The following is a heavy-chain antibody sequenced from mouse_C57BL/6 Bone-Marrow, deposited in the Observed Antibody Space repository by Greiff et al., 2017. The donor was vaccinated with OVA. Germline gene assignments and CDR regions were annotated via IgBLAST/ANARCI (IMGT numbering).Heavy chain of an antibody. CDR1: GYTFTDYY. V-gene: IGHV1-19*01. D-gene: IGHD2-12*01. CDR2: INPYNGGT. Sequence: SGPVLVKPGASVKMSCKASGYTFTDYYMNWVKQSHGKSLEWIGVINPYNGGTSYNQKFKGKATLTVDKSSSTAYMELNSLTSEDSAVYYCPYSPLYWYFDVWGTGTTVTVSS. CDR3: PYSPLYWYFDV. J-gene: IGHJ1*03.